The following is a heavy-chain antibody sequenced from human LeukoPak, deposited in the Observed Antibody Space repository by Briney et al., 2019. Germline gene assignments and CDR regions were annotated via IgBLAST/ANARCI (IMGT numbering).Heavy chain of an antibody. V-gene: IGHV1-18*01. J-gene: IGHJ4*02. CDR3: ARERYDFWSDHKGVFDY. CDR2: ISAYNGNT. Sequence: ASVKVSCKASGYTFTSYGISWVRQAPGQGLEWMGWISAYNGNTNYAQKLQGRVTMTTDTSTSTVYMELRSLRSDDTAVYYCARERYDFWSDHKGVFDYWGQGTLVTVSS. CDR1: GYTFTSYG. D-gene: IGHD3-3*01.